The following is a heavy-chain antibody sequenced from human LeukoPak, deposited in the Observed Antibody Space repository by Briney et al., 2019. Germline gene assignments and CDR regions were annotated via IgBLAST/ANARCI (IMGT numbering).Heavy chain of an antibody. CDR2: INPNSGGT. CDR3: ARGITMVRGVDY. D-gene: IGHD3-10*01. CDR1: GYTFTGYY. Sequence: ASVKLSCTASGYTFTGYYMHWVRQAPGQGLEWMGWINPNSGGTNYAQKFQGRVTMTRDTSISTAYMELSRLRSDDTAVYYCARGITMVRGVDYWGKGTLVTVSS. J-gene: IGHJ4*02. V-gene: IGHV1-2*02.